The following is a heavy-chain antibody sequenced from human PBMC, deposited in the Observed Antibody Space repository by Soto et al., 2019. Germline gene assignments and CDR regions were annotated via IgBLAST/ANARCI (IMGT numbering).Heavy chain of an antibody. CDR2: IEPSNSYS. V-gene: IGHV5-10-1*01. CDR3: ARPLGGDSSGYYSSYYAMDV. J-gene: IGHJ6*02. Sequence: PGESLKISCEASGHTFTTYWINWVRQIPGKGLEWMGRIEPSNSYSHYNPSFQGHVTLSVDKSTSTAYLQWSSLKASDTAMYYCARPLGGDSSGYYSSYYAMDVWGQGTTVTVSS. CDR1: GHTFTTYW. D-gene: IGHD3-22*01.